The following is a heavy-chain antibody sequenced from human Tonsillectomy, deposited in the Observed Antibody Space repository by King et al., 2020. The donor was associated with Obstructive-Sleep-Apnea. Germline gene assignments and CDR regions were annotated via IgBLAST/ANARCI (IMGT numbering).Heavy chain of an antibody. J-gene: IGHJ4*02. CDR3: ARDLYCSGGTCYTGLGY. V-gene: IGHV3-21*01. CDR2: ISISSSYI. CDR1: GFTFSSYS. D-gene: IGHD2-15*01. Sequence: VQLVESGGGLVKPGGSLRLSCAASGFTFSSYSMNWVRQASGKVLECVSSISISSSYIDYADSLKGRFTISRDNAKNSLYLQMNSLRAEDTAVYYCARDLYCSGGTCYTGLGYWGQGTLVTVSS.